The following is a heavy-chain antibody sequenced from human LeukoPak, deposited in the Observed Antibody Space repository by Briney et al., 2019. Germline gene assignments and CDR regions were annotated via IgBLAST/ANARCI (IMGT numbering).Heavy chain of an antibody. CDR1: GGSISSYH. D-gene: IGHD1-26*01. J-gene: IGHJ5*02. Sequence: PSETLSRTCIVSGGSISSYHWSWIRQPPGKGLECIGFISSSGYTNYNPSLKSRVTISRDTSKNQVSLQLTAVSTADTAVYYCARQPTAGGTGWFDPWGQGTLVTVSS. CDR3: ARQPTAGGTGWFDP. CDR2: ISSSGYT. V-gene: IGHV4-59*08.